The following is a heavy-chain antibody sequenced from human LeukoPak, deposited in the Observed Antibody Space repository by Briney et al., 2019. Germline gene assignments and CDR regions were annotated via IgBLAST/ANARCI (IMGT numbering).Heavy chain of an antibody. V-gene: IGHV1-69*13. CDR1: GGTFSSYA. J-gene: IGHJ4*02. D-gene: IGHD3-22*01. Sequence: ASVKVSCKASGGTFSSYAISWVRQAPGQGLEWMGGIIPILGTANYAQKFQGRVTITADESTSTAYMELSSLRSEDTAVYYCAREREPPGYYYDSSGYYQGYFDYWGQGTLVTVSS. CDR3: AREREPPGYYYDSSGYYQGYFDY. CDR2: IIPILGTA.